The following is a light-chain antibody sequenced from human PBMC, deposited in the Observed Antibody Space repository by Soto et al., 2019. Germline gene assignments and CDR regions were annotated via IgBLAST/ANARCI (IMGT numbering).Light chain of an antibody. V-gene: IGLV1-47*01. CDR2: RNN. J-gene: IGLJ1*01. Sequence: QSVLTQPPSASGTPGQRVTISCSGSSSNIGSNYVYWYQQLPGTAPKLLLYRNNQRPSGVPGRISGSKSGTSVSLAISGLRSDDEADYYCAAWDDSLMGFVFGTGTKLTVL. CDR3: AAWDDSLMGFV. CDR1: SSNIGSNY.